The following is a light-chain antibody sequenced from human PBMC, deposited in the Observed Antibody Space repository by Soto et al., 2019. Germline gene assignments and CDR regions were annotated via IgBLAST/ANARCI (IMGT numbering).Light chain of an antibody. CDR3: QQYGSSAPWM. CDR1: QSVSSSY. Sequence: EIVLTQSPGTLSLSPGERATLSCRASQSVSSSYLAWYQQKPGQAPRLLIYGASSRATGIPDRFSGSGFGTDFTLTISRREPEDFAVYYCQQYGSSAPWMFGQGTKVEIK. V-gene: IGKV3-20*01. CDR2: GAS. J-gene: IGKJ1*01.